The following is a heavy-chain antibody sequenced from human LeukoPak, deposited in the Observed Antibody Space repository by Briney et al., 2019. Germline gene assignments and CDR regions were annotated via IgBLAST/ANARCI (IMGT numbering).Heavy chain of an antibody. D-gene: IGHD6-13*01. Sequence: GGSLRLSCAASGFTFSSYGMHWVRQAPGKGLEWVAVIWYDGSNKYYADSVKGRFTISRDNSKNTLYLQMNSLSAEDTAVYYCAREFLSSLYDYWGQGTLVTVSS. V-gene: IGHV3-33*01. J-gene: IGHJ4*02. CDR1: GFTFSSYG. CDR3: AREFLSSLYDY. CDR2: IWYDGSNK.